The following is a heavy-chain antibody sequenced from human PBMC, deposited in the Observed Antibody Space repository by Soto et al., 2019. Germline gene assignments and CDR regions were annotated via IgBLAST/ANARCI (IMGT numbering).Heavy chain of an antibody. CDR1: GYSFTSYG. D-gene: IGHD2-2*01. J-gene: IGHJ6*02. CDR3: ARDLTIVPATHPRLENYGMDV. V-gene: IGHV1-18*01. Sequence: QVQLVQSAGEVKKPGASVKVSCKASGYSFTSYGISWVRRAPGQGLEWMGWISPYNGHTQFVERFQGRDTMTTDTATKTAYMELRNLRSDDTAHYYCARDLTIVPATHPRLENYGMDVWGQGTTVIVSS. CDR2: ISPYNGHT.